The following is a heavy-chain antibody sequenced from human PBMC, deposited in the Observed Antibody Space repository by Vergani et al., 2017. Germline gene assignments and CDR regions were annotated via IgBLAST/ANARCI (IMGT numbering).Heavy chain of an antibody. CDR3: AKDITIFGVGATATFDY. CDR2: ISYDGSNK. D-gene: IGHD3-3*01. Sequence: VQLLESGGGLVQPGGSLRLSCAASGFTFSSYGMHWVRQAPGKGLEWVAVISYDGSNKYYADSVKGRFTISRDNSKNTLYLQMNSLRAEDTAVYYCAKDITIFGVGATATFDYWGQGTLVTVSS. V-gene: IGHV3-30*18. CDR1: GFTFSSYG. J-gene: IGHJ4*02.